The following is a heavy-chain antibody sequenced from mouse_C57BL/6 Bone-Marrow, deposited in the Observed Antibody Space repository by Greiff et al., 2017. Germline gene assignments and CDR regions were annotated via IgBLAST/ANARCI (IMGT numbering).Heavy chain of an antibody. CDR2: IHPSDGDT. CDR1: GYTFTSYW. D-gene: IGHD2-5*01. Sequence: VQLQQPGAELVKPGASVKVSCKASGYTFTSYWMHWVKQRPGQGLEWIGRIHPSDGDTNYNQKFKGKATLTVAKSSSTAYMQLSSLRSEDAAVYYGSMEAYYSNDGWYFDVWGTGTTVTVSS. J-gene: IGHJ1*03. CDR3: SMEAYYSNDGWYFDV. V-gene: IGHV1-74*01.